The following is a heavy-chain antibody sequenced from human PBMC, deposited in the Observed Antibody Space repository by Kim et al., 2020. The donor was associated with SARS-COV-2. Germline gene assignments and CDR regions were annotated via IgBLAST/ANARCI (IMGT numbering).Heavy chain of an antibody. V-gene: IGHV5-51*01. J-gene: IGHJ4*02. CDR3: ARHGFSGWYPSPFDY. Sequence: PSFQGQVTISADKSISTAYLQWSSLKASDTAMYYCARHGFSGWYPSPFDYWGQGTLVTVSS. D-gene: IGHD6-19*01.